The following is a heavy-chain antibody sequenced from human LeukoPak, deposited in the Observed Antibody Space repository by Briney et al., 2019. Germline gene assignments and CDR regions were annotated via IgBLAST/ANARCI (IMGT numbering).Heavy chain of an antibody. J-gene: IGHJ4*02. V-gene: IGHV3-7*01. CDR1: GFTFSKYW. D-gene: IGHD5-18*01. CDR3: AKDSYSKGDY. Sequence: GGSLRLSCAASGFTFSKYWMHWVRQAPGKGPEWVANIKNDGTVKNYVDSVKGRFTISRDNAKNSLYLQMNSLRAEDTGVYYCAKDSYSKGDYWGQGVLVTVSS. CDR2: IKNDGTVK.